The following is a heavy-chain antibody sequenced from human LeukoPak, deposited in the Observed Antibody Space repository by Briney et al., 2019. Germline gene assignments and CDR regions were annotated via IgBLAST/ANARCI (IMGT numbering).Heavy chain of an antibody. J-gene: IGHJ6*03. CDR3: ARDRGYYGSGPETRYYYYMDV. D-gene: IGHD3-10*01. CDR2: IKQDGSEK. CDR1: GFTFSSYW. Sequence: GGSLRLSCAASGFTFSSYWMSWVRQAPGKGLEWVANIKQDGSEKYYVDSVKGRFTISRDNAKNPLYLQMNSLRAEDTAVYYCARDRGYYGSGPETRYYYYMDVWGKGTTVTISS. V-gene: IGHV3-7*01.